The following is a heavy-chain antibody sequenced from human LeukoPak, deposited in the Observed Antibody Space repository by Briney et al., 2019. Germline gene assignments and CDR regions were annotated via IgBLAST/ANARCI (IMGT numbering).Heavy chain of an antibody. CDR2: ISAYSGNT. CDR3: ARDIATIVHQD. V-gene: IGHV1-18*01. D-gene: IGHD1-26*01. J-gene: IGHJ4*02. CDR1: GXXFINYG. Sequence: KTSGXXFINYGISWVRQAPGRGLEWMGWISAYSGNTNYVQKFRGRVTMTTDTSTSTVYMELSCLISDDTAVYYCARDIATIVHQDWGQGTQVTVSS.